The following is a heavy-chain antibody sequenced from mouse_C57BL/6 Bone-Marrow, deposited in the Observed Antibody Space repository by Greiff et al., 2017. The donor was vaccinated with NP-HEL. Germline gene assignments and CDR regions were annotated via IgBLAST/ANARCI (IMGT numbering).Heavy chain of an antibody. D-gene: IGHD1-1*01. CDR3: TRDRYYGEMDY. V-gene: IGHV5-9-1*02. CDR1: GFTFSSYA. Sequence: EVMLVESGEGLVKPGGSLKLSCAASGFTFSSYAMSWVRQTPEKRLEWVAYISSGGDYIYYADTVKGRFTISRDNARNTLYLQMSSLKSEDTAMYYCTRDRYYGEMDYWGQGTSVTVSS. CDR2: ISSGGDYI. J-gene: IGHJ4*01.